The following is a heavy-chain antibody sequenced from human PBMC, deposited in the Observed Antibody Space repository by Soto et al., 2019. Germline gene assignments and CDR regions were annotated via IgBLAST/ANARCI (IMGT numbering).Heavy chain of an antibody. CDR2: IRNDGNEI. J-gene: IGHJ5*01. V-gene: IGHV3-74*01. CDR1: GFNLGWYW. Sequence: EVQLVESGGGLVQPGGSLKLSCAASGFNLGWYWMHWVRQAPGKGLVWVSRIRNDGNEIYYADSVKGRFTASRDNARSTLYLQMNSLTADDTAVYYCTRSDWFDAWGQGTLVTVSS. CDR3: TRSDWFDA.